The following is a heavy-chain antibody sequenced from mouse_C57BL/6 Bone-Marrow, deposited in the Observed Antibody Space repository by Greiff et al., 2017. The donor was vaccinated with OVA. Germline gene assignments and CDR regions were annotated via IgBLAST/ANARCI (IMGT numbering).Heavy chain of an antibody. CDR3: ARGYYGSRRAMDY. CDR1: GFTFSDYG. Sequence: EVKVEESGGGLVKPGGSLKLSCAASGFTFSDYGMHWVRQAPEKGLEWVAYISSGSSTIYYADTVKGRFTISRDNAKNTLFLQMTSLRSEDTAMYYCARGYYGSRRAMDYWGQGTSVTVSS. V-gene: IGHV5-17*01. CDR2: ISSGSSTI. D-gene: IGHD1-1*01. J-gene: IGHJ4*01.